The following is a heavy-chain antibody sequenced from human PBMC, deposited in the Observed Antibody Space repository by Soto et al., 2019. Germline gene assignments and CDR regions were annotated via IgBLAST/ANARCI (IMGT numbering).Heavy chain of an antibody. CDR3: ARIYYSSSGYYGWFDP. J-gene: IGHJ5*02. V-gene: IGHV2-70*01. D-gene: IGHD3-22*01. CDR1: GFSLSTSGMC. CDR2: IDWDDDK. Sequence: SGPTLVKPTQTLTLTCTFSGFSLSTSGMCVSWIRQPPGKALEWLALIDWDDDKYYSTSLKTRLTISKDTSKNQVVLKMTNMDPVDTATYYCARIYYSSSGYYGWFDPWGQGTLVTVSS.